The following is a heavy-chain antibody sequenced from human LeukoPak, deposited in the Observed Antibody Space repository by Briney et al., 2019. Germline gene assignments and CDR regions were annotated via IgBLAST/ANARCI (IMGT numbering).Heavy chain of an antibody. CDR3: AKGGITGAGRALDS. J-gene: IGHJ4*02. Sequence: GESLKISCEGYGFSFTEYWIGWVRQMPGKGLEWVGFIYPGDSDTRYSPSFRGQVTISADKSISTAYLQWSRLKASDTATYYCAKGGITGAGRALDSWGQGTQVTVSS. D-gene: IGHD6-13*01. V-gene: IGHV5-51*01. CDR2: IYPGDSDT. CDR1: GFSFTEYW.